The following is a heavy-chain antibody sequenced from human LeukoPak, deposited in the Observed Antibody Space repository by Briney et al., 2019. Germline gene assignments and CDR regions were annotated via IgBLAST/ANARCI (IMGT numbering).Heavy chain of an antibody. D-gene: IGHD6-6*01. CDR2: ISQNSDGI. J-gene: IGHJ4*02. CDR3: VRGDPFNALARHFDS. CDR1: GFTFDNYA. Sequence: SGGSLRLSCAASGFTFDNYAMYWVRQAPGKGLEWVSGISQNSDGIIYADSVKGRFTISRDNAKNSLYLQMNSLGVEDTAFYYCVRGDPFNALARHFDSWGQGTLVTVSS. V-gene: IGHV3-9*01.